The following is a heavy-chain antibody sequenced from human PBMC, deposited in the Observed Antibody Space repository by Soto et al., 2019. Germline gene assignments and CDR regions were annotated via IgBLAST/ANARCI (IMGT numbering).Heavy chain of an antibody. Sequence: SETLSLTCTVSGGSISSGDYYWSWIRQPPGKGLEWIGYIYYSGSTYYNPSLKSRVTISVDTSKNQFSLKLSSVTAADTAVYYCATLSRGRDSSGYYYYYFDYWGQGTLVTVSS. CDR3: ATLSRGRDSSGYYYYYFDY. J-gene: IGHJ4*02. CDR1: GGSISSGDYY. V-gene: IGHV4-30-4*02. CDR2: IYYSGST. D-gene: IGHD3-22*01.